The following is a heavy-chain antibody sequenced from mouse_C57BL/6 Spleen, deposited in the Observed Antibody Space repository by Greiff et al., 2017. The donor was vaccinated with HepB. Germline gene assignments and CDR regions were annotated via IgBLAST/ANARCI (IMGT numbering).Heavy chain of an antibody. CDR2: IYPGSGST. V-gene: IGHV1-55*01. Sequence: QVQLKQPGAELVKPGASVKMSCKASGYTFTSYWITWVKQRPGQGLEWIGDIYPGSGSTNYNEKFKRKATLTVDTSSSTAYMQLSSLTSEDSAVYYCARCAYYSNRFDYWGQGTTLTGSS. CDR1: GYTFTSYW. D-gene: IGHD2-5*01. J-gene: IGHJ2*01. CDR3: ARCAYYSNRFDY.